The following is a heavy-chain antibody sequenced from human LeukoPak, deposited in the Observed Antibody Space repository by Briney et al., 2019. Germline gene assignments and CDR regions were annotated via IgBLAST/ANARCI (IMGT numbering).Heavy chain of an antibody. D-gene: IGHD3-22*01. CDR3: ARDYDSSGFYYWGTFGY. CDR2: VLPFFGTA. V-gene: IGHV1-69*05. CDR1: GGTFSSYA. J-gene: IGHJ4*02. Sequence: SVKVSCKASGGTFSSYALSCVRQAPGQGLEWMGGVLPFFGTANYAQKFQGRVTITTDESTSTSYMELSSLRSEDTAVYYCARDYDSSGFYYWGTFGYWGQGTLVTVSS.